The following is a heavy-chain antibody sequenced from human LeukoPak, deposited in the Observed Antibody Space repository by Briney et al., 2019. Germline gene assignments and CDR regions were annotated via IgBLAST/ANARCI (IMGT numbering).Heavy chain of an antibody. J-gene: IGHJ4*02. V-gene: IGHV3-74*01. CDR1: GFTFSSNW. CDR3: VRDLGGRPGH. Sequence: GGSLRLSCAASGFTFSSNWMHWVRQAPGKGLVWVSRINEDGSTTNYADSVKGRSTIFRDNAKNTLYLQMNSLRAEDTAVYYCVRDLGGRPGHWGQGTLVTVSS. CDR2: INEDGSTT. D-gene: IGHD1-26*01.